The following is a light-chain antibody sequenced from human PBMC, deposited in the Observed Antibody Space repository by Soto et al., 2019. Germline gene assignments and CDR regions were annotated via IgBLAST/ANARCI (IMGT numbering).Light chain of an antibody. CDR1: QGIGDR. CDR2: FAS. J-gene: IGKJ1*01. CDR3: LQVYSFPRT. Sequence: DIQMTQSPSSVSASVGGRVTITCRASQGIGDRVAWYQQKPGRVPQLLIYFASTLGSGVPSRFSGGGSGPDYILTINTLQAEDFATYYCLQVYSFPRTFGQGTKVDIK. V-gene: IGKV1-12*01.